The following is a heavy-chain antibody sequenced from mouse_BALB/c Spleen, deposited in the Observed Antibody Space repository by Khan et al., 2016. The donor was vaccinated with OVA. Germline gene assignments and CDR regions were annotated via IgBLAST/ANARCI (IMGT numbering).Heavy chain of an antibody. Sequence: EVQLQQSGPELVKPGASVKISCKASGYSFTGYFMNWVMQSHGKSLEWIGRINPHIGETFYNQKFVGKATLTVDESSSTAHMELRSLASEDSAVYCCARKNGSDFDYWGQGTTLTGSS. D-gene: IGHD1-1*01. CDR1: GYSFTGYF. J-gene: IGHJ2*01. V-gene: IGHV1-20*02. CDR2: INPHIGET. CDR3: ARKNGSDFDY.